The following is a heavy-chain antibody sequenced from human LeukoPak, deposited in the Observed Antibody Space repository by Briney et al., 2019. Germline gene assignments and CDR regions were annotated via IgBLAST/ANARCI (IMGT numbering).Heavy chain of an antibody. J-gene: IGHJ3*01. Sequence: GASVKVSCKASGYTFTTLDINWVRQATGQGLEWMGWINTNSGYTGHAQKFQGRLTMTEDTSTDTAYMDLSSLTFEDTAVYYCASGNEVTLEGFALWGQGTMVSVSA. V-gene: IGHV1-8*02. CDR1: GYTFTTLD. D-gene: IGHD2-8*01. CDR2: INTNSGYT. CDR3: ASGNEVTLEGFAL.